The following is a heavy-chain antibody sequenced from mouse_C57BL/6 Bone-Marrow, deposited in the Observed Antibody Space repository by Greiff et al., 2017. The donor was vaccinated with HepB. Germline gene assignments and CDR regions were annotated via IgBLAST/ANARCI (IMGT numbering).Heavy chain of an antibody. Sequence: QVQLQQSGAELVKPGASVKISCKASGYAFSSYWMNWVKQRPGKGLEWIGQIYPGDGDTNYNGKFKGKATLTADKSSSTAYMQLSSLTSEDSAVYYCARGEWYPSWFAYWGQGTLVTVSA. CDR3: ARGEWYPSWFAY. D-gene: IGHD2-1*01. J-gene: IGHJ3*01. CDR1: GYAFSSYW. V-gene: IGHV1-80*01. CDR2: IYPGDGDT.